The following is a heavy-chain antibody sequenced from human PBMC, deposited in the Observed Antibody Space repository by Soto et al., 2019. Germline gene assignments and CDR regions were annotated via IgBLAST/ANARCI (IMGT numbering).Heavy chain of an antibody. J-gene: IGHJ6*02. Sequence: ASVKVSCKASGGTFSSYAISWVRQAPGQGLEWMGGIIPIFGTANYAQKFQGRVTITADESTSTAYMELSSLRSEDTAVYYCANREYSSSTRYYYYGMDVWGQGTTVTVSS. V-gene: IGHV1-69*13. D-gene: IGHD6-6*01. CDR1: GGTFSSYA. CDR3: ANREYSSSTRYYYYGMDV. CDR2: IIPIFGTA.